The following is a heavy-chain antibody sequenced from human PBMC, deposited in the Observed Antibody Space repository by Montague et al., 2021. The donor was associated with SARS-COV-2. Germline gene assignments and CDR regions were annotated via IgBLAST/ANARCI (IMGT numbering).Heavy chain of an antibody. Sequence: TLSLTCTVSGGSISYGSYFWIWIRQPAGQGLEWIGRIHTSGSTNYNLSLKSRVSISIDTSKYPFSLESSSVTAAATAVYSCASCHCGGDYYLGQGTLVTVSS. CDR1: GGSISYGSYF. CDR3: ASCHCGGDYY. CDR2: IHTSGST. D-gene: IGHD2-21*02. J-gene: IGHJ4*02. V-gene: IGHV4-61*02.